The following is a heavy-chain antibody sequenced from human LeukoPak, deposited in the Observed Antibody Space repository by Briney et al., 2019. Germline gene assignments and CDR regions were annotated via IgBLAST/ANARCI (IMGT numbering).Heavy chain of an antibody. J-gene: IGHJ3*02. V-gene: IGHV3-30*03. CDR3: ARGYSRAAFDI. D-gene: IGHD2-15*01. Sequence: GGSLRLSCAASEFTFSTYGMHWVRQAPGKGPEWVAVISFDGDNKYYADSVKGRFTISRDNGKNSLLLQMNSLRAEDTALYYCARGYSRAAFDIWGQGTVVAVSS. CDR2: ISFDGDNK. CDR1: EFTFSTYG.